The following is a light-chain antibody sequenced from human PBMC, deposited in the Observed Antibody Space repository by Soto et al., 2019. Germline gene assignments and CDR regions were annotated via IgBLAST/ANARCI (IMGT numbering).Light chain of an antibody. J-gene: IGKJ1*01. CDR3: QQRFNWWT. CDR2: DAS. CDR1: QSVGRD. V-gene: IGKV3-11*01. Sequence: EIVLTQSPASLSLSPGEKATLSCRASQSVGRDLAWYQQKPGQAPRLLIYDASNRATGIPARFSGSGSGTDFTLTISSLEPEDFAFYYCQQRFNWWTFGQGTKVESK.